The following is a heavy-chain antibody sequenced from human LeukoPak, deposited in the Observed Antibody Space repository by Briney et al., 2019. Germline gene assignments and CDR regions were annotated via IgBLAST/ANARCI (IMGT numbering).Heavy chain of an antibody. CDR2: IYYSGST. CDR3: ARLSRAAVGADY. J-gene: IGHJ4*02. D-gene: IGHD6-13*01. V-gene: IGHV4-39*01. Sequence: PSETLSLTCTVSGGSISSSSYYWGWIRQPPGKGLEWIGSIYYSGSTYYNPSLKSRVTISVDTSKNQFSLKLSSVTAADTAVYYCARLSRAAVGADYWGQGTLVTVSS. CDR1: GGSISSSSYY.